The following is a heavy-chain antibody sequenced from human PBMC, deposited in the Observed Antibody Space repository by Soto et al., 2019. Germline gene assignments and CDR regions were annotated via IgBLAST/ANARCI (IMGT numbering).Heavy chain of an antibody. CDR1: GYTFTSYG. V-gene: IGHV1-18*01. Sequence: GASVKVSCKASGYTFTSYGISWVRQAPGQGLEWMGWISAYNGNTNYAQKLQGRVTMTTDTSTSTAYMELRSLRSDDTAVYYCARDNRGTTVTTDFEYWGQGTLVTVSS. J-gene: IGHJ4*02. CDR2: ISAYNGNT. CDR3: ARDNRGTTVTTDFEY. D-gene: IGHD4-17*01.